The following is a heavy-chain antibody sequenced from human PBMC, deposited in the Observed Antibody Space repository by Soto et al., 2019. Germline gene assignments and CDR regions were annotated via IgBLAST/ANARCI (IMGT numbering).Heavy chain of an antibody. CDR3: AREGTQRDYDSSGYPVDY. CDR2: IIPIFGTA. J-gene: IGHJ4*02. CDR1: GGTFSIYA. D-gene: IGHD3-22*01. Sequence: SVKVSCKASGGTFSIYAISCVLQAPVQGLEWMGGIIPIFGTANYAQKFQGRVTITADESTSTAYMELSSLRSEDTAVYYCAREGTQRDYDSSGYPVDYWGQGTLVTVSS. V-gene: IGHV1-69*13.